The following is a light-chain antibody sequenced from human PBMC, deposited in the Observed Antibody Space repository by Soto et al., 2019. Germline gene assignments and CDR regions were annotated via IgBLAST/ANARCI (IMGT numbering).Light chain of an antibody. Sequence: ILMTQSPATLSGSPGDRATLYCRACQNVSSNLAWYQQKFGQAPTLLIYGASTRATSIPARFSGSGSGTNFTLTISSLQTADFAVYYCQQDYNSHTFTFGHGTKVDIK. CDR3: QQDYNSHTFT. CDR2: GAS. J-gene: IGKJ3*01. CDR1: QNVSSN. V-gene: IGKV3-15*01.